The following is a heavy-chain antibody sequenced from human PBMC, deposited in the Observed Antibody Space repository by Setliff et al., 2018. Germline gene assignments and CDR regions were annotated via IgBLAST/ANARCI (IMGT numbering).Heavy chain of an antibody. V-gene: IGHV1-2*02. J-gene: IGHJ4*02. CDR1: GYNFPGYY. Sequence: ASVKVSCKASGYNFPGYYLHWVRQAPGQGLEWMGWISPHTGNTQYAQNFQGRVTMTRDTSITTAYMELSSLRSNDTAFYYCAREPYDYIWGSYRSPYFDHWGQGALVTVSS. CDR3: AREPYDYIWGSYRSPYFDH. D-gene: IGHD3-16*02. CDR2: ISPHTGNT.